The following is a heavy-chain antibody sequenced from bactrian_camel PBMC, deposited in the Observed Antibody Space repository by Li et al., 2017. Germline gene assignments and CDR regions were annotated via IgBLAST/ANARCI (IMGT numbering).Heavy chain of an antibody. Sequence: VQLVESGGGSVQPGGSLRLSCVASQYPRSGTCMGWFRQAPGKEREGVARISTVAGTTNYADSVSGRFTISQDSAKSTVYLQMNSLNPEDTAMYYCAAMTPETVLPDRVPAFGFLEGQGTQVTVS. J-gene: IGHJ4*01. CDR2: ISTVAGTT. CDR1: QYPRSGTC. D-gene: IGHD3*01. V-gene: IGHV3S40*01.